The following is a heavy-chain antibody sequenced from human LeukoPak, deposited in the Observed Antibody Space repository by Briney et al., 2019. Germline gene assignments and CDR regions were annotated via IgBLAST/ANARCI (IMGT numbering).Heavy chain of an antibody. CDR1: GGSISSGGYY. CDR3: ARAREFYGLTYYFDY. J-gene: IGHJ4*02. D-gene: IGHD3-10*01. CDR2: IYYSGST. Sequence: SETLSLTCTVSGGSISSGGYYWSWIRQHPGKGLEWIVYIYYSGSTYYNTSLKSRVTISVDTSKNQFSLKLSSVTAADTAVYYCARAREFYGLTYYFDYWGQGTLVTVSS. V-gene: IGHV4-31*03.